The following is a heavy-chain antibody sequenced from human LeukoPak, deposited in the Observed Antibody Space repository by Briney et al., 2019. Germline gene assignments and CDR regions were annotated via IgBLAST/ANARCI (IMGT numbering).Heavy chain of an antibody. CDR2: IYYSGST. CDR3: AGTYYDILTGYYSLNWFDP. CDR1: GGSISSYY. J-gene: IGHJ5*02. D-gene: IGHD3-9*01. Sequence: SETLSLTCTVSGGSISSYYWSWIRQPPGKGLEWIGYIYYSGSTNYNPSLKSRVTISVDTSKNQSSLKLSSVTAADTAVYYCAGTYYDILTGYYSLNWFDPWGQGTLVTVS. V-gene: IGHV4-59*01.